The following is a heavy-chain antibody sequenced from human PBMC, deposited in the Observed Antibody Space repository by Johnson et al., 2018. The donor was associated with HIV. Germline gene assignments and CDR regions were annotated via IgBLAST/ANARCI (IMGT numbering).Heavy chain of an antibody. CDR3: STDIAVGGAFDI. J-gene: IGHJ3*02. Sequence: QVQLLESGGGVVQPGRSLRLSCAASGFTFRSYAMHWVRQAPGKGLEWVAVISYDGSNKYYADSVKGRFTISRDNSKNTLYLQMNSLRAEDTAVYYCSTDIAVGGAFDIWGQGTMVTVSS. CDR1: GFTFRSYA. V-gene: IGHV3-30-3*01. D-gene: IGHD6-19*01. CDR2: ISYDGSNK.